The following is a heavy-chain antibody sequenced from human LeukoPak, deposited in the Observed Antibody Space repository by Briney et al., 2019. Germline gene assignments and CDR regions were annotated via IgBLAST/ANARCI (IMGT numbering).Heavy chain of an antibody. J-gene: IGHJ4*02. CDR1: GYTLTELS. D-gene: IGHD1-26*01. CDR3: ATEAGSYAWRGFTFDY. Sequence: GASVKVSCKVSGYTLTELSMHWVRQAPGKGLEWMGGFDPEDGETIYAQKFQGRVTMTEDTSTDTAYMELSSLRSEDTAVYYCATEAGSYAWRGFTFDYWGKGTLVTVSS. CDR2: FDPEDGET. V-gene: IGHV1-24*01.